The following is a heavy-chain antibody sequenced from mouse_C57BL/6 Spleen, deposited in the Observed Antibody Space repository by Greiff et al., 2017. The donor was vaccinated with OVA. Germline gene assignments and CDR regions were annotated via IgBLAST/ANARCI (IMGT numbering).Heavy chain of an antibody. CDR1: GFTFSDYG. Sequence: EVQLQQSGGGLVKPGGSLKLSCAASGFTFSDYGMHWVRQAPEKGLEWVAYISSGSSTIYYADTVKGRFTISRDNAKNTLFLQMTSLSSEDTAMYYCARDGYERNYAMDYWGQGTSVTVSS. J-gene: IGHJ4*01. D-gene: IGHD2-2*01. CDR2: ISSGSSTI. V-gene: IGHV5-17*01. CDR3: ARDGYERNYAMDY.